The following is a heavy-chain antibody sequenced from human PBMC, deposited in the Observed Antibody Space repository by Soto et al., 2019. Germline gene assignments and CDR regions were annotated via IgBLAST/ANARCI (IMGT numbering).Heavy chain of an antibody. D-gene: IGHD2-2*01. CDR1: GYTFTGYY. V-gene: IGHV1-2*04. J-gene: IGHJ4*02. Sequence: ASVKVSCKASGYTFTGYYMHWVRQAPGQGLEWMGWINPNSGGTNYAQKFQGWVTMTRDTPISTAYMELSRLRSDDTAVYYCATPGYCSSTSCYRINGTTLFDYWGQGTLVTVSS. CDR3: ATPGYCSSTSCYRINGTTLFDY. CDR2: INPNSGGT.